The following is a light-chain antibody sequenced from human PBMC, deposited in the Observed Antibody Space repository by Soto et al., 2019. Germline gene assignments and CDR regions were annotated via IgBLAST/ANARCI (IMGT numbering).Light chain of an antibody. CDR3: QQSYTTPQT. CDR1: QSISTY. CDR2: AAS. J-gene: IGKJ1*01. Sequence: DIQMTQSPSSLSASVGDRVTITCRASQSISTYLNWYQQKPGKAPKLLIYAASSLQSGVPSRCSGSGSGTDFTLTISSLQREDFATYYCQQSYTTPQTFGLGTKVELK. V-gene: IGKV1-39*01.